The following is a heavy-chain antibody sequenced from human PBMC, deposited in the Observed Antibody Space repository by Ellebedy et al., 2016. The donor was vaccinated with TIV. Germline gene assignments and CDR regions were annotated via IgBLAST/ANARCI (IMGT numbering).Heavy chain of an antibody. V-gene: IGHV4-59*08. D-gene: IGHD1-26*01. CDR2: IYYSGST. CDR1: GGSISSYY. CDR3: ASQLVGATTSWAFDI. J-gene: IGHJ3*02. Sequence: MPSETLSLTCTVSGGSISSYYWSYIRQPPGKGLEWIGDIYYSGSTNYNPSLKSRVTISVDTSKNQFSLKLSSVTAADTAVYYCASQLVGATTSWAFDIWGQGTMVTVSS.